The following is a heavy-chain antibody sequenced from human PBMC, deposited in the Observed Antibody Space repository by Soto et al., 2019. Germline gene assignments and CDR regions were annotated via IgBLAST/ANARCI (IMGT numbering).Heavy chain of an antibody. J-gene: IGHJ4*02. D-gene: IGHD4-17*01. Sequence: QITLKESGPPLVRPAQTLTLPCAFSGFSLTTTSMGVAWIRQPPGKALEWLALIYWDDDQRYSPSLKDRLTISKDTSRSRVVLTISNMIPEDTGTYFCAHAGDYDLLSFDHWGPGTLVTVSS. CDR1: GFSLTTTSMG. V-gene: IGHV2-5*02. CDR2: IYWDDDQ. CDR3: AHAGDYDLLSFDH.